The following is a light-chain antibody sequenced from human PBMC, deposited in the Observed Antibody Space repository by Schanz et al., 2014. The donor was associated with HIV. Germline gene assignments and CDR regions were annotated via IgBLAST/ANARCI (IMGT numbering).Light chain of an antibody. Sequence: EIVLTQSPGTLSLSPGERATLSCRASQSVSSSYLAWYQQKPGQAPRLLIYGASTRATGIPARFSGSGSGTEFTLTITSLQPEDFASYYCQQFNTYPYTFGQGTQIEIK. CDR3: QQFNTYPYT. CDR1: QSVSSSY. J-gene: IGKJ2*01. CDR2: GAS. V-gene: IGKV3-20*01.